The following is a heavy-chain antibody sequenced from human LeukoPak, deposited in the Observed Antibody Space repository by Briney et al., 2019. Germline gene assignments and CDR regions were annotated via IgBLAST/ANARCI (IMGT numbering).Heavy chain of an antibody. CDR2: ISGSGGST. J-gene: IGHJ4*02. CDR3: AKDVYCSGGSCYSSPSEYYFDY. CDR1: GFTFSSYA. D-gene: IGHD2-15*01. Sequence: GWSLRLSCAASGFTFSSYAMSWVRQAPGKGLEWVSAISGSGGSTYYADSVKGRFTISRDNSKNTLYLQMNSLRAEDTAVYYCAKDVYCSGGSCYSSPSEYYFDYWGQGTLVTVSS. V-gene: IGHV3-23*01.